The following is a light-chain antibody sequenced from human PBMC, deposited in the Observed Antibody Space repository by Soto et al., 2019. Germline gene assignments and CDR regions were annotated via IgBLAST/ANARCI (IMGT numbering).Light chain of an antibody. CDR2: GAS. CDR1: QTISSRY. Sequence: EIVLTQSPGTLSLSPGERATLSCRASQTISSRYLAWYQQKPGQAPRLLIYGASTRATGIPARFSGSGSGTEFTLIISSLQSEDSAVYYCQQYNSWLWTFGQGTKVDIK. J-gene: IGKJ1*01. CDR3: QQYNSWLWT. V-gene: IGKV3-15*01.